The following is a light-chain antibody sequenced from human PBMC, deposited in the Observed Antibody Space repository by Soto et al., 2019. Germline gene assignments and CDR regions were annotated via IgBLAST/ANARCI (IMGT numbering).Light chain of an antibody. J-gene: IGLJ1*01. CDR2: EVS. CDR1: SSDVCAYNF. V-gene: IGLV2-14*01. Sequence: QSVLTQPASVSGSPGQSITISCTGTSSDVCAYNFVSWYQQYPGKAPKLMIYEVSNRPSGVSNRFSGSKSDNTASLTISGLQAEDEADYYCSSYTSRSTYVFGTGTKLTVL. CDR3: SSYTSRSTYV.